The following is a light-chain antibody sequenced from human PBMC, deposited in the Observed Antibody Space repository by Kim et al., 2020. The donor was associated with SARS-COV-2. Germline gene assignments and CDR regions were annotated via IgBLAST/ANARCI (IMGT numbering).Light chain of an antibody. CDR2: GAS. CDR3: QQYASAPDT. CDR1: QSVSRNY. J-gene: IGKJ2*01. V-gene: IGKV3-20*01. Sequence: LSAWESATLSCRASQSVSRNYIAWYQQKPGQAPRALIYGASNRAAGIPDRFIGSGSGTDFTLTISRLEPEDFAVYYCQQYASAPDTFGQGTKLEI.